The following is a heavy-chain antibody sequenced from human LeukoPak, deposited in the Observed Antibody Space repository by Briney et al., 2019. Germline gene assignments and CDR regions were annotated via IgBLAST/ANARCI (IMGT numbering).Heavy chain of an antibody. D-gene: IGHD5-18*01. V-gene: IGHV3-30*04. J-gene: IGHJ3*02. CDR1: GFTFSSYA. Sequence: PGGSLRLSCAASGFTFSSYAMHWVRQAPGKGLEWVAVISYDGSNKYYADSVKGRFTISRDNSKNTLYLQMNSLRAEDTAVYYCAASGYKFGNAFDIWGQGTMVTVSS. CDR2: ISYDGSNK. CDR3: AASGYKFGNAFDI.